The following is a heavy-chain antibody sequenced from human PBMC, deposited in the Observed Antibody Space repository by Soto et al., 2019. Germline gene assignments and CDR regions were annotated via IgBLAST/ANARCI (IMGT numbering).Heavy chain of an antibody. CDR2: MNPGSGDT. J-gene: IGHJ5*02. D-gene: IGHD3-10*01. CDR3: ARMESVGSLSGFDP. Sequence: QVQLVQSGAEVKKPGASVKVSCKASGYTFTNNDVSWVRQATGQGLEWMGWMNPGSGDTGYAQKFQGRVTMTRDIYIATAYMELNSLTSADTDIYACARMESVGSLSGFDPWGQGTLVTVSS. V-gene: IGHV1-8*02. CDR1: GYTFTNND.